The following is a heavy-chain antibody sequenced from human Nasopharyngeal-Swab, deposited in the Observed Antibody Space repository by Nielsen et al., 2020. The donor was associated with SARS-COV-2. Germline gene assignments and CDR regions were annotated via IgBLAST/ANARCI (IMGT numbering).Heavy chain of an antibody. J-gene: IGHJ6*02. CDR3: ARSKHSGSYYYGMDV. Sequence: GGSLKISCAASGFTFSSYSMNWVRQAPGKGLEWVSSISSSSSYIYYADSVKGRFTISRDNAKNSLYLQMNSLRAEDTAVYYCARSKHSGSYYYGMDVWGRGTTVTVSS. CDR2: ISSSSSYI. CDR1: GFTFSSYS. D-gene: IGHD1-26*01. V-gene: IGHV3-21*01.